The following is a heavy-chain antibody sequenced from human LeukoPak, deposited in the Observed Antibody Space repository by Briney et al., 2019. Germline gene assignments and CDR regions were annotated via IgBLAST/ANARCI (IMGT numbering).Heavy chain of an antibody. J-gene: IGHJ3*02. V-gene: IGHV4-4*02. CDR1: GGSIGSGNW. CDR3: ARVHYYDSSGYPGAFDI. CDR2: IYHSGST. Sequence: SETLSLTCVVSGGSIGSGNWWSWVRQPPGKGLEWIGEIYHSGSTDYNSSLKSRVTISVDKSKNQFSLKLSSVTAADTAVYYCARVHYYDSSGYPGAFDIWGQGTMVTVSS. D-gene: IGHD3-22*01.